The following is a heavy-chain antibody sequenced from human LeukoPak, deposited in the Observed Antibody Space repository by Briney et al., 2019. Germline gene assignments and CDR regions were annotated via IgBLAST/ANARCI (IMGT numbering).Heavy chain of an antibody. CDR2: IYYSGST. CDR3: ARAVGATSSYYYYMDV. J-gene: IGHJ6*03. CDR1: GGSISSYY. D-gene: IGHD1-26*01. Sequence: SETLSLTCTVSGGSISSYYWSWIRQPPGKGLEWIGYIYYSGSTNYNPSLKSRVTISVDTSKNQFSLKLSSVTAADTAVYYCARAVGATSSYYYYMDVWGKGTTVTVSS. V-gene: IGHV4-59*08.